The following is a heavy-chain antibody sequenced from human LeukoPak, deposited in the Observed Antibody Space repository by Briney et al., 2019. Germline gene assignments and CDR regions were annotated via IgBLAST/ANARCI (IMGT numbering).Heavy chain of an antibody. CDR1: GGSISSYY. V-gene: IGHV4-59*08. J-gene: IGHJ4*02. D-gene: IGHD6-13*01. CDR2: IYYSGST. Sequence: SETLSLTCTVSGGSISSYYWSWIRQPPGKGLEWIGYIYYSGSTNYNPSLKSRVTISVDTSKNQFSLKLSSVTAADTAVYYCARAGGAAAGTFGYWGQGTLVTVSS. CDR3: ARAGGAAAGTFGY.